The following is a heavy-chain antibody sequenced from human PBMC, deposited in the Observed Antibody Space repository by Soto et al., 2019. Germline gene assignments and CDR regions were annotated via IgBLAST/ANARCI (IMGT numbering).Heavy chain of an antibody. Sequence: QVQLVQSGAEVKKPGSSVKVSCKASGGTVSSYTISWVRQAPGQGLEWMGRIIPILGIANYAQKFQGRVTITADQSTSTAYMELSSLRSEHSAVYYCAREEYYYGSGAFFDYWGQGTLVTVSS. D-gene: IGHD3-10*01. V-gene: IGHV1-69*08. CDR2: IIPILGIA. J-gene: IGHJ4*02. CDR3: AREEYYYGSGAFFDY. CDR1: GGTVSSYT.